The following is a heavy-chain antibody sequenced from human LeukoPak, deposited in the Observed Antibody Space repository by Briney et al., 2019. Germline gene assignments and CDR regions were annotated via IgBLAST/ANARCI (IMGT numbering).Heavy chain of an antibody. CDR2: IIPILGIA. CDR3: ARVPGYSGYDPSDY. J-gene: IGHJ4*02. D-gene: IGHD5-12*01. V-gene: IGHV1-69*04. CDR1: RGTFSSYA. Sequence: GASVKVSCKASRGTFSSYAISWVRQAPGQGLEWMGRIIPILGIANYAQKFQGRVTITADKSTSTAYMELSSLRSEDTAVYYCARVPGYSGYDPSDYWGQGTLVTVSS.